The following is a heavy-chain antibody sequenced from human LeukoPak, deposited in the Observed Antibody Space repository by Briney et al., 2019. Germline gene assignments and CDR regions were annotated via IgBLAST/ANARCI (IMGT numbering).Heavy chain of an antibody. CDR1: GFIFNNYG. CDR2: ISNDGGGT. V-gene: IGHV3-23*01. J-gene: IGHJ5*02. CDR3: AKGSSGYFVDL. Sequence: PGGSLRLSCAASGFIFNNYGLIWLRQAPGKGLEWVSAISNDGGGTNYADFVKGRFTISRDNSKNTLFLQMNSLRAEDTALYYCAKGSSGYFVDLWGQGTLVTVSS. D-gene: IGHD3-22*01.